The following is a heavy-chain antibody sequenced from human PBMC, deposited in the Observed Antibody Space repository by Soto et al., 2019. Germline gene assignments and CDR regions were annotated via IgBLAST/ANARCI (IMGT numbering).Heavy chain of an antibody. D-gene: IGHD2-8*01. CDR2: IDQGGLET. Sequence: EVPLVQSGGGLVQPGGSLRLSCEASGFTFSHYWMSWVRQAPGKGLEWVAFIDQGGLETHYADSVKGRLTLSRDNAKNTVLLEMRSLRAEDTAMYYCARTILIRDVDNWCQGTPVTVSS. CDR1: GFTFSHYW. V-gene: IGHV3-7*03. CDR3: ARTILIRDVDN. J-gene: IGHJ4*02.